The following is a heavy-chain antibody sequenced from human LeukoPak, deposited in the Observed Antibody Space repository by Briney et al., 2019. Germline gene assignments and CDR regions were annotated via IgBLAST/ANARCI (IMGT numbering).Heavy chain of an antibody. Sequence: SETLSLTCTVSGYSISIDYYWGWVRQTPGKGLEWIASIYHSGTTDYNPSLQSRITMFVDTSRNQFSLKPRSVTAADTAVYYCAGKRAFYYFDSWGPGTLVTVSA. J-gene: IGHJ4*02. CDR3: AGKRAFYYFDS. CDR1: GYSISIDYY. CDR2: IYHSGTT. V-gene: IGHV4-38-2*02.